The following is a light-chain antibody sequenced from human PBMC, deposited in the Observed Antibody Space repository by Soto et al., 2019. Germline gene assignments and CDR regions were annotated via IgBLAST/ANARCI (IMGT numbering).Light chain of an antibody. V-gene: IGKV3-11*01. CDR3: QQRANWPPIT. CDR1: QSVSSY. Sequence: EIVLTQSPANMSLSPGERATLSCRASQSVSSYLAWYQHKPGQAPRLLIYEAANRATGIPARFSGSGSGTDFTLTISSLEPEDCAIYYCQQRANWPPITFGQGTRLEIK. CDR2: EAA. J-gene: IGKJ5*01.